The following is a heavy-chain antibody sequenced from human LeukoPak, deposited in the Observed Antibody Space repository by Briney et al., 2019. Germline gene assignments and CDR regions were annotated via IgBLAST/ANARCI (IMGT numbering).Heavy chain of an antibody. V-gene: IGHV3-53*01. CDR2: IYNGGST. D-gene: IGHD1-14*01. CDR3: ASHHEQPPLDY. J-gene: IGHJ4*02. CDR1: GFTVSSNY. Sequence: GGSLRLSCAASGFTVSSNYMSWVRQAPGKGLEWVSVIYNGGSTYYADSVKGRFTISRDNSKNTLYLQMNSLRAEDTAVYYCASHHEQPPLDYWGQGTLVTVSS.